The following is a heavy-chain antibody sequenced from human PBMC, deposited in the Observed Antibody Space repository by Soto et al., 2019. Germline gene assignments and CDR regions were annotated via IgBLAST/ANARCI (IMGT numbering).Heavy chain of an antibody. J-gene: IGHJ3*02. V-gene: IGHV3-13*01. CDR1: GFTFSGYD. Sequence: GGSLRLSCAASGFTFSGYDMHWVGQATGKGLEWVSAIGTAGDTYYPGSVKGRFTISRENAKNSLYLQMNSLRAGDTAVYYCARAKTGTAHLDAFAIWGQGRMVTVSS. CDR2: IGTAGDT. CDR3: ARAKTGTAHLDAFAI. D-gene: IGHD1-1*01.